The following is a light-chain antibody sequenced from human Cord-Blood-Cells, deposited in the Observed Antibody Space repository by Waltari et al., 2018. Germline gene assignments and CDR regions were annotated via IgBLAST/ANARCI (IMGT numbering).Light chain of an antibody. CDR2: KDS. V-gene: IGLV3-25*03. Sequence: SYELTQPPSVSVSPGQTARIPCSGDALPKQYAYWYQQKPGQAPVLGINKDSERPSVIPERFSGSSSGTTVTLTISGVQAEDEADNYCQSADSSGTYVFGGGTKLTVL. CDR3: QSADSSGTYV. J-gene: IGLJ3*02. CDR1: ALPKQY.